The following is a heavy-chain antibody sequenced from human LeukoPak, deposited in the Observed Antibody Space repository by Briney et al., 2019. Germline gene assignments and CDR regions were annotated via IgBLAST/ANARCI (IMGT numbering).Heavy chain of an antibody. D-gene: IGHD6-13*01. Sequence: GGSLRLSCAASGFTFSSYGMHWVRQAPGRGLEWVAFIRYDGSNKYYADSVKGRFTISRDNSKNTLYLQMNSLRAEDTAVYYCAKVTGIAINDDYWGQGTLVTVSS. J-gene: IGHJ4*02. V-gene: IGHV3-30*02. CDR3: AKVTGIAINDDY. CDR2: IRYDGSNK. CDR1: GFTFSSYG.